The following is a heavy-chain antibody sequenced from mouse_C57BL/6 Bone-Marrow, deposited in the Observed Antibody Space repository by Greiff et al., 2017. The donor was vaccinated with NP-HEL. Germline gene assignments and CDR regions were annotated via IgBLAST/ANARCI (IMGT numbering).Heavy chain of an antibody. CDR3: ASSPLYYYSSNPFDY. Sequence: QVHVKQPGAELARPGASVKLSCKASGYTFTSYGISWVKQRTGQGLEWIGEIYPRSGNTYYNEKFKGKATLTADKSSSTAYMELRSLTSEDSAVYFCASSPLYYYSSNPFDYWGQGTTLTVSS. CDR1: GYTFTSYG. V-gene: IGHV1-81*01. CDR2: IYPRSGNT. D-gene: IGHD1-1*01. J-gene: IGHJ2*01.